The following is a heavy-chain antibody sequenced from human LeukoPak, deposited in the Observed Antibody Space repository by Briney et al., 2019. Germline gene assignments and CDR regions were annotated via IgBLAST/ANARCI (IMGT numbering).Heavy chain of an antibody. CDR3: FTGSAYYYDS. CDR1: GFTFSRYA. J-gene: IGHJ5*01. Sequence: QPGGSLRLSCAASGFTFSRYAMHWVRQAPGKGLEWVAVTSPDGNEKYYADSVKGRFTISRDNSKNTVFLQMNSLSTEDTAVYSCFTGSAYYYDSWGQGTLVTVSS. CDR2: TSPDGNEK. V-gene: IGHV3-30*01. D-gene: IGHD3-22*01.